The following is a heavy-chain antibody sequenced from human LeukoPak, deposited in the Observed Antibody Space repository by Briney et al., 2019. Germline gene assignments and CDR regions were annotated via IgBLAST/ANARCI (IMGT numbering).Heavy chain of an antibody. J-gene: IGHJ4*02. D-gene: IGHD6-13*01. V-gene: IGHV3-7*03. CDR3: ATIDSSSPRD. CDR1: GFTLSSYW. CDR2: INQDGGAK. Sequence: GGSLGLSCVASGFTLSSYWMTWVRQQPGKGLEWVANINQDGGAKYYLDSVKGRFTISRDNANNSLYLQMNSLRVDDTAVYYCATIDSSSPRDWGQGTLVTVSS.